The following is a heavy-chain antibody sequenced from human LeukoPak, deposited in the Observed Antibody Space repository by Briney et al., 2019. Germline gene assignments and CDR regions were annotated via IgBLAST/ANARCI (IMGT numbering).Heavy chain of an antibody. CDR1: GGSISSYY. J-gene: IGHJ5*02. Sequence: SETLSLTCTVSGGSISSYYWSWIRQPPGKGLEWIGYIYYSGSTNYNPSLKSRVTISVDTSKNQFSLKLSSVTAADTAVYYCARVGNPFEVVNGGSYWFDPWGQGTLVTVSS. CDR2: IYYSGST. CDR3: ARVGNPFEVVNGGSYWFDP. D-gene: IGHD3-3*01. V-gene: IGHV4-59*01.